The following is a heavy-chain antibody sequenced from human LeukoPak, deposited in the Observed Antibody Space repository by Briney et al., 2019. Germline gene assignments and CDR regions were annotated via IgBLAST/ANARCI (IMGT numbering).Heavy chain of an antibody. D-gene: IGHD1-1*01. CDR2: ISGSGSAT. CDR1: GFSFSNFA. CDR3: AKDLHSGNWNDHG. V-gene: IGHV3-23*01. Sequence: QPGGSLRLSCAASGFSFSNFAMSWVRQAPGKGLEWVSEISGSGSATYYADSVKGRFTSSRDNSKGTLYLQMNSLRVEDTGVYFCAKDLHSGNWNDHGWGQGTMVTVSS. J-gene: IGHJ3*01.